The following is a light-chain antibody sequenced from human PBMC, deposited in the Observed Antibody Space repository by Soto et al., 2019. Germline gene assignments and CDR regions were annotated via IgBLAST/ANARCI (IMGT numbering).Light chain of an antibody. CDR1: QAISGNY. J-gene: IGKJ5*01. CDR3: QQYGRLHLIT. CDR2: GAY. V-gene: IGKV3-20*01. Sequence: EIVXSHNLFHLPLLPGEGASLSCRPSQAISGNYLAWYKNKPGQDKXLXXXGAYRRDTGIQDWFSGSGSGKDFTLTISRWEHEDFAAYYCQQYGRLHLITFG.